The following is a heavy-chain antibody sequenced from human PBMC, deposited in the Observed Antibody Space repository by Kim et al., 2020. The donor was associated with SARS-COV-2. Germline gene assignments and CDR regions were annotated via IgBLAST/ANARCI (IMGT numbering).Heavy chain of an antibody. CDR2: INTNNGNP. J-gene: IGHJ6*01. CDR3: SRRLDMDV. V-gene: IGHV7-4-1*01. Sequence: ASVKVSCKASGYTFTTFPINWVRQAPGQGLEWMGWINTNNGNPTYAQGFTGRLVFSLDTSVSPAYLEIGSLKAEDTAIDYCSRRLDMDVGGQGTTVTVSS. D-gene: IGHD1-1*01. CDR1: GYTFTTFP.